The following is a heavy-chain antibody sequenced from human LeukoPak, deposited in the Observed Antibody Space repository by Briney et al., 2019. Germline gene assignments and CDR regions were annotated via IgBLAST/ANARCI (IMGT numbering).Heavy chain of an antibody. D-gene: IGHD6-13*01. J-gene: IGHJ3*02. CDR3: ARVEAAAVDI. CDR2: INHSGST. CDR1: GGSFSGYY. V-gene: IGHV4-34*01. Sequence: PSETLSLTCAVYGGSFSGYYWSWIRQPPGKGLEWIGEINHSGSTNYNPSLKSRVTISVDTSKNQFSLKLSSVTAADTAVYYCARVEAAAVDIWGQGIMVTVSS.